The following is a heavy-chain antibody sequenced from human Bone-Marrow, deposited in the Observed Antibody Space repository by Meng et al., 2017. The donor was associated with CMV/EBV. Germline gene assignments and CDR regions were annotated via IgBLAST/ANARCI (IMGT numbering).Heavy chain of an antibody. CDR2: ISAYNGNT. Sequence: ASVKVSCKASGGTFSSYAISWVRQAPGQGLEWMGWISAYNGNTNYAQKLQGRVTMTTDTSTSTAYMELRSLRSDDTAVYYCARDGDLYYDFWSGYYGKYASTQYFQHWGQGTLVTVSS. D-gene: IGHD3-3*01. CDR1: GGTFSSYA. CDR3: ARDGDLYYDFWSGYYGKYASTQYFQH. V-gene: IGHV1-18*01. J-gene: IGHJ1*01.